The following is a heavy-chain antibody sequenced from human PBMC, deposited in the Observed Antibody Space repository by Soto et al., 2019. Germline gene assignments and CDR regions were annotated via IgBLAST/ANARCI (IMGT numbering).Heavy chain of an antibody. CDR3: AKWGSGSSSYYYFGLDV. CDR2: TIPIFDTT. Sequence: SVKVSCKASGGTFGRHAITWVRQAPGQGLEWMGDTIPIFDTTKYAQNFQGRVTISADESTSTAYMELSSLSSEDTAVYYCAKWGSGSSSYYYFGLDVWGQGTAVTVSS. CDR1: GGTFGRHA. V-gene: IGHV1-69*13. D-gene: IGHD1-26*01. J-gene: IGHJ6*02.